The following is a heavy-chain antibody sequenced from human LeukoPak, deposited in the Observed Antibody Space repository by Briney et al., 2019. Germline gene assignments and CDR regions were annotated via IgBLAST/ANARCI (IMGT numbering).Heavy chain of an antibody. D-gene: IGHD6-13*01. Sequence: GSLRLSCAPSGFTFSSYGMHWVRQAPGKGLEWVAFIRYDGSDKHYADSVKGRFTISRDNSKDTLYLQMNSLRAEDTAVYYCARDFYSSSWFYYYFDYWGQGTLVTVSS. CDR1: GFTFSSYG. V-gene: IGHV3-30*02. CDR3: ARDFYSSSWFYYYFDY. CDR2: IRYDGSDK. J-gene: IGHJ4*02.